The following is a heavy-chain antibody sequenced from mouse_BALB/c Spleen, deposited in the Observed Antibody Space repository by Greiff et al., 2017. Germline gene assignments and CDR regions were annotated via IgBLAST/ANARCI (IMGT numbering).Heavy chain of an antibody. D-gene: IGHD1-1*01. CDR2: INSIGGST. V-gene: IGHV5-6-3*01. CDR3: ARDNYGFDY. Sequence: EVMLVESGGGLVQPGGSLKLSCAASGFTFSSYGMSWVRQTPDKRLELVATINSIGGSTYYPDSVKGRFTISRDNAKNTLYLQMSSLKSEDTAMYYCARDNYGFDYWGQGTTLTVSS. CDR1: GFTFSSYG. J-gene: IGHJ2*01.